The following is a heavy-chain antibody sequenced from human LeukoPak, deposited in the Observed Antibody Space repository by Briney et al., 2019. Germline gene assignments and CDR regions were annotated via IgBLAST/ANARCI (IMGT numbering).Heavy chain of an antibody. V-gene: IGHV1-8*01. J-gene: IGHJ4*02. CDR3: ARESPNYDFWSDLDFDY. Sequence: ASVKVSCKASGYTFTSYDINWVRQATGQGLEWMGWMNPNSGNTGYAQKFQGRVTMTRNTSISTAYMELSSLRSEDTAVYYCARESPNYDFWSDLDFDYWGQGTLVTVSS. CDR2: MNPNSGNT. D-gene: IGHD3-3*01. CDR1: GYTFTSYD.